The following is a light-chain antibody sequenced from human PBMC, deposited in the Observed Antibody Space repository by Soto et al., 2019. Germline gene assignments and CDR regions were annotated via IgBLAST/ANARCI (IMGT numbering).Light chain of an antibody. V-gene: IGLV1-47*01. CDR1: SSNIGSNF. Sequence: QPVLTQTPSASGTPGQRVTISCSGSSSNIGSNFVYWYQHLPGTAPKLLIYRNSLRDSGVPDRFSASKSGTSASLAIGGLRSEDEGDYYCASWDDSLSGVVFGGGTKVTVL. J-gene: IGLJ2*01. CDR2: RNS. CDR3: ASWDDSLSGVV.